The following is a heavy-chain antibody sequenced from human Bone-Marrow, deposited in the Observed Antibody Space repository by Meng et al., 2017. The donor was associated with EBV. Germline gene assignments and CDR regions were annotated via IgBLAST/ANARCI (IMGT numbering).Heavy chain of an antibody. CDR2: ISHRGDT. J-gene: IGHJ4*02. Sequence: GPVVVNPRESPSRASVVTGGSITVGNFFWGWLRQPRGKEMELIGTISHRGDTAYTPSLQRRVTISVDTSRNHLSLRLNSMTAADTAVYYCARGWGDFNFWGRGTLVTVSS. CDR3: ARGWGDFNF. D-gene: IGHD3-16*01. CDR1: GGSITVGNFF. V-gene: IGHV4-39*07.